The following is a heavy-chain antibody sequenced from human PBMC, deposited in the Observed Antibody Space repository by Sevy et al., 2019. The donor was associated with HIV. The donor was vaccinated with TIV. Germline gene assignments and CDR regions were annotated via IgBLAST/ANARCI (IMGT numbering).Heavy chain of an antibody. V-gene: IGHV1-24*01. D-gene: IGHD2-15*01. J-gene: IGHJ3*02. Sequence: ASVKVSCKVSGYTLTELSMHWVRQAPGKGLEWMGGLDPEDGETIYAQKFQGRVTMTEDTSTDTAYMELSSLRSEDTAVYYCATDLSYCSGGSCYDLYAFDIWGQGTMVTVSS. CDR3: ATDLSYCSGGSCYDLYAFDI. CDR2: LDPEDGET. CDR1: GYTLTELS.